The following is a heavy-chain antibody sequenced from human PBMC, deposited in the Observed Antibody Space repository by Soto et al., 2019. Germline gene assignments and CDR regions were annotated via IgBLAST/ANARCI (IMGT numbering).Heavy chain of an antibody. CDR1: GGSFSGYY. CDR3: AVGENSPPNYSYYRDF. CDR2: INHSGST. J-gene: IGHJ6*03. Sequence: SETLSLTCAVYGGSFSGYYWSWIRQPPGKGLEWIGEINHSGSTNYNPSLKSRVTISVDTSKNQFSLKLSSVTAADTAVYYCAVGENSPPNYSYYRDFWGKGPTAIV. V-gene: IGHV4-34*01.